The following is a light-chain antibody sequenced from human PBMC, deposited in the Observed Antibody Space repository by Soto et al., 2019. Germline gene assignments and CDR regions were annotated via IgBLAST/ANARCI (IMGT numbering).Light chain of an antibody. CDR3: SSYTTSNTRQIV. Sequence: QSALTQPASVSGSPGQSITISCTGTSSDVGGYTYVSWYQHHPGKAPKLLIYDVSNRPSGVSNRFSGSKSDNTASLTISGLQPEDEADYYYSSYTTSNTRQIVFGTGTKLTVL. CDR2: DVS. V-gene: IGLV2-14*03. CDR1: SSDVGGYTY. J-gene: IGLJ1*01.